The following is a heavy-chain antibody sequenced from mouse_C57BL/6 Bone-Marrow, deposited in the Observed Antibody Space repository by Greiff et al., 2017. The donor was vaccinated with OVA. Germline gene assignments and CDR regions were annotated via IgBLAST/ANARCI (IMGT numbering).Heavy chain of an antibody. D-gene: IGHD1-1*01. J-gene: IGHJ1*03. CDR3: ARRGYYGSSYWYFDV. V-gene: IGHV5-12*01. Sequence: EVQLVESGGGLVQPGGSLKLSCAASGFTFSDYYMYWVRQTPEKRLEWVAYISNGGGSTYYPDTVKGRFTISRDNAKNTLYLQMSRLKSEDTAMYYCARRGYYGSSYWYFDVWGTGTTVTVSS. CDR1: GFTFSDYY. CDR2: ISNGGGST.